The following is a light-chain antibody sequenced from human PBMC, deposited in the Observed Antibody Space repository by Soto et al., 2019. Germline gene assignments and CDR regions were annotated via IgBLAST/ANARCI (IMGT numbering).Light chain of an antibody. CDR1: SSNIGSNY. J-gene: IGLJ3*02. V-gene: IGLV1-47*02. Sequence: QSVLTQPPSASGTPGQRVTISCSGSSSNIGSNYVYWYQQLPGTAPKLLIYSNNQRPSGVPDRCSGSKSGTSASLAISGLRSEDEADYYCAAWDDSLSGRVFGGGTKVTVL. CDR2: SNN. CDR3: AAWDDSLSGRV.